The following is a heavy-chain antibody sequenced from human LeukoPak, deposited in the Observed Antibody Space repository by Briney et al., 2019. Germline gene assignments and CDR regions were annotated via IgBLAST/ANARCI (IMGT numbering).Heavy chain of an antibody. D-gene: IGHD5-24*01. V-gene: IGHV4-59*01. CDR2: IYYSGST. CDR1: GGSISSYY. Sequence: SETLSLTCTVSGGSISSYYWSRIRQPPGKGLEWIGYIYYSGSTNYNPSLKSRVTISVDTSKNQFSLKLSSVTAADTAVYYCARDDGYNIDYWGQGTLVTVSS. J-gene: IGHJ4*02. CDR3: ARDDGYNIDY.